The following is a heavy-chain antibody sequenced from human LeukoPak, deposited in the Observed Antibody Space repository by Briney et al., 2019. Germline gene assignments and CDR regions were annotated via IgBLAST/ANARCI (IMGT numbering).Heavy chain of an antibody. Sequence: SETLSLTCAVYGGSFSGYYWSWIRQPPGKGLEWIGEINHSGSTNYNPSLKSRVTISVDTSKNQFSLKLSSVTAADTAVYYCARGHPYSSSAQYSSGSSSLYYFDYWGQGTLVTVSS. J-gene: IGHJ4*02. CDR2: INHSGST. V-gene: IGHV4-34*01. CDR1: GGSFSGYY. D-gene: IGHD6-19*01. CDR3: ARGHPYSSSAQYSSGSSSLYYFDY.